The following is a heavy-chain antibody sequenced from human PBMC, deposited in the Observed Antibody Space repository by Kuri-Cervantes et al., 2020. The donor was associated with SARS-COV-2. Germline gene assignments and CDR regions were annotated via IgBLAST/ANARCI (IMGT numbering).Heavy chain of an antibody. Sequence: SLKISCAASGFTFDDYAMHWVRQAPGKGLEWVSGISWNSYSIAYADSVRGRFTISRDNAKNSLYLQMNSLRAEDTALYYCAKSVGSTSLYNWFDPWGQGTLVTVSS. D-gene: IGHD2-2*01. CDR2: ISWNSYSI. CDR1: GFTFDDYA. J-gene: IGHJ5*02. CDR3: AKSVGSTSLYNWFDP. V-gene: IGHV3-9*01.